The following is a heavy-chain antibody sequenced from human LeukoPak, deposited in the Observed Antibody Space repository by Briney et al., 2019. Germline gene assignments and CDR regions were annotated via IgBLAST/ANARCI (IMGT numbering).Heavy chain of an antibody. CDR3: IGSGGWPGY. CDR2: IASDGST. J-gene: IGHJ4*02. CDR1: GFTFSSYW. Sequence: GGSLRLSCAASGFTFSSYWMHWVRQAPGKGLVWASRIASDGSTVYADSVKGRFTISRDNAKDTVYLQMNSLRVEDTAVYYCIGSGGWPGYWGQGTLVTVSS. D-gene: IGHD1-26*01. V-gene: IGHV3-74*01.